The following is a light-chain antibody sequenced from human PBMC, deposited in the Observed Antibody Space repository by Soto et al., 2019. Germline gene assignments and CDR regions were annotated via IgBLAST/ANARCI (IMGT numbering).Light chain of an antibody. J-gene: IGKJ5*01. V-gene: IGKV1-39*01. Sequence: DIQMTQSPSSLSASVGDRVTISCRASQSISTYLNWYQQKPGTAPRLLIYRASSVKSGVPPRFSGSGSGRDFTLTISSLRPDDIATYFCQQSYSTPRTFGQGTRLEIK. CDR2: RAS. CDR3: QQSYSTPRT. CDR1: QSISTY.